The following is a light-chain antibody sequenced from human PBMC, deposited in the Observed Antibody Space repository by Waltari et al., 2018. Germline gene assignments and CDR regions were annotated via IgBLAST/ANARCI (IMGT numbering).Light chain of an antibody. Sequence: DIQMTQSPSSLSASVGDRVTITCRASENVNNYLNWYQKKPGTAPKLLIYKTSTLQSGVPSRFSGSGSGTDYSLSIDSLQSEDVETYYCQHGFGTPLTFGGGTKVEI. J-gene: IGKJ4*01. V-gene: IGKV1-39*01. CDR3: QHGFGTPLT. CDR2: KTS. CDR1: ENVNNY.